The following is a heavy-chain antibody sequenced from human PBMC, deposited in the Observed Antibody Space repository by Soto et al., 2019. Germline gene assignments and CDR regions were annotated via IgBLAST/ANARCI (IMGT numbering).Heavy chain of an antibody. CDR3: ARRGYYYYYMDV. Sequence: PGGFLRLSCAASGFTFSSYARHWVRQAPGKGLEYVSAISSNGGSTYYANSVKGRFTISRDNSKNTLYLQMGSLRAEDMAVYYCARRGYYYYYMDVWGKGTTVTVSS. J-gene: IGHJ6*03. CDR1: GFTFSSYA. V-gene: IGHV3-64*01. D-gene: IGHD3-10*01. CDR2: ISSNGGST.